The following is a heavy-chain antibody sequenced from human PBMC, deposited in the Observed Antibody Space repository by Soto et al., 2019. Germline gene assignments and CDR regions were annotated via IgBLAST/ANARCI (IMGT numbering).Heavy chain of an antibody. Sequence: GGSLRLSCAASGFRFEDYAMHWVRQAPGKGLEWVSGISWNSGSIGYADSVKGRFTISRDIAKNPLYLQMNSLRPEDTALYYCAKAYSGSGGPFDYWGQGILVTSPQ. D-gene: IGHD6-6*01. CDR3: AKAYSGSGGPFDY. CDR2: ISWNSGSI. V-gene: IGHV3-9*01. CDR1: GFRFEDYA. J-gene: IGHJ4*02.